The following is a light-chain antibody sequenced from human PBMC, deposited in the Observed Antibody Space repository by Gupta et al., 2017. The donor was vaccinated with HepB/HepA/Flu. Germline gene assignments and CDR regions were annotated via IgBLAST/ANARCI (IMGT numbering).Light chain of an antibody. CDR1: QDISNY. J-gene: IGKJ4*01. V-gene: IGKV1-33*01. Sequence: DIPMTQPPSSLSASVGDRVTITCQATQDISNYLNWYQQKPGKAPKLLIYDASKLETGVPLRFIGSGSGTDFSFTISSLQPEDIATYYCQQYDNFPPTFGGGTKVEIK. CDR2: DAS. CDR3: QQYDNFPPT.